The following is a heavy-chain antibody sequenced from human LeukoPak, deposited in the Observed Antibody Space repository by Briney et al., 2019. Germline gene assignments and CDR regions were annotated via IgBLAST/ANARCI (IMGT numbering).Heavy chain of an antibody. D-gene: IGHD3-9*01. Sequence: GRSLRLSCAASGFTFDDYAMHWVRQAPGKGLEWVSGISWNSGSVSYADSVKGRFTISRDNAKNSLYLQMISLRAEDTALYYCAKENYDILTGYKGYGMDVWGHGTTVTVSS. CDR3: AKENYDILTGYKGYGMDV. J-gene: IGHJ6*02. V-gene: IGHV3-9*01. CDR1: GFTFDDYA. CDR2: ISWNSGSV.